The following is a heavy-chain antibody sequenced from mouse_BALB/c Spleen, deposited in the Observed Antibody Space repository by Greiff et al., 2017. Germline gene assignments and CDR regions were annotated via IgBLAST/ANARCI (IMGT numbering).Heavy chain of an antibody. Sequence: LVKTGASVKISCKASGYSFTGYYMHWVKQSHGKSLEWIGYISCYNGATSYNQKFKGKATFTVDTSSSTAYMQFNSLTSEDSAVYYCARGDTTATIWYFDVWGAGTTVTVSS. CDR2: ISCYNGAT. D-gene: IGHD1-2*01. CDR3: ARGDTTATIWYFDV. V-gene: IGHV1S34*01. CDR1: GYSFTGYY. J-gene: IGHJ1*01.